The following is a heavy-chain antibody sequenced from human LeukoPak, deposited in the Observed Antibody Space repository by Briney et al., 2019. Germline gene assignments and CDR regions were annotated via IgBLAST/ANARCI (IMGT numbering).Heavy chain of an antibody. J-gene: IGHJ5*02. D-gene: IGHD4-17*01. V-gene: IGHV3-73*01. CDR3: ARDLRSPDWFDP. Sequence: GGSLRLSCAASGFTFSGSAMHWVRQASGKGLEWVGRIRSKANSYATAYAASVKGRFTISRDDSKNTAYLQMNSLKTEDTAVYYRARDLRSPDWFDPWGQGTLVTVSS. CDR1: GFTFSGSA. CDR2: IRSKANSYAT.